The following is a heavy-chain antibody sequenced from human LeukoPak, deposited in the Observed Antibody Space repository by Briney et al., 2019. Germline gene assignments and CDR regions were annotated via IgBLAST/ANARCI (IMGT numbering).Heavy chain of an antibody. J-gene: IGHJ4*02. D-gene: IGHD3-22*01. CDR3: ATAKGVSGYFPDY. Sequence: GGSLRLSCAASGFTFSSYSMNWVRQAPGKGLEWVSYISSSSSTIYYADSVKGRFTISRDNAKNSLYLQMNSLRAEDTAVYYCATAKGVSGYFPDYWGQGTLVTVSS. CDR2: ISSSSSTI. CDR1: GFTFSSYS. V-gene: IGHV3-48*01.